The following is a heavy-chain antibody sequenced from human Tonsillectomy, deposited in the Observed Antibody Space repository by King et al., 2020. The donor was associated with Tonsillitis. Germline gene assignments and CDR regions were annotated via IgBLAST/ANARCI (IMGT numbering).Heavy chain of an antibody. J-gene: IGHJ3*02. V-gene: IGHV3-30-3*01. Sequence: VQLVESGGGVVQPGRSLRLSCAASGFTFSSYAMHWVRPAPGKGLEWVSVISYDGGNKYYADSLKGRFTISRDNSQTTLYLQMNSLRAEDTAVYYCAMEGTSCYLTYSCYDAFDIWGQGTMVTVSS. D-gene: IGHD2-2*01. CDR1: GFTFSSYA. CDR3: AMEGTSCYLTYSCYDAFDI. CDR2: ISYDGGNK.